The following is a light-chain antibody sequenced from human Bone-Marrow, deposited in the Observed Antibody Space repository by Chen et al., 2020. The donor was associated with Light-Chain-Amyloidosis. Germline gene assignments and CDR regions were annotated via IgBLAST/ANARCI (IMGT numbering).Light chain of an antibody. CDR2: KGS. CDR1: QNIGDW. J-gene: IGKJ2*01. Sequence: DLRMTQSPSTLSASVGDRVTITCRASQNIGDWVAWFQQKPGKAPKLLISKGSNLESGVPSRFTGSESGTEFTLTINSLQPDDFATYFCQQYRSFTYTFGQGTKL. V-gene: IGKV1-5*03. CDR3: QQYRSFTYT.